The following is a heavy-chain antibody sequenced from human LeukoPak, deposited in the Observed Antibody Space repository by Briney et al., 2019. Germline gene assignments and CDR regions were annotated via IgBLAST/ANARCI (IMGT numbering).Heavy chain of an antibody. V-gene: IGHV4-59*01. CDR1: GGSMSSFY. J-gene: IGHJ5*02. CDR3: ARGFSEEGWFDP. CDR2: IYYRGRT. Sequence: SETLSLTCTVSGGSMSSFYWSWIRQPPGKGLEWVGYIYYRGRTNYNPSLKSRVTISIDASKNQFSLNLTSVTATDTAVYYCARGFSEEGWFDPWGPGTLVTISS.